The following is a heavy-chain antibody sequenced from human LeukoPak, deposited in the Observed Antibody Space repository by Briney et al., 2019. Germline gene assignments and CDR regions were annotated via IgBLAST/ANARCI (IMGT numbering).Heavy chain of an antibody. CDR3: AKDLLSMVLDY. CDR2: ISYDGSNK. J-gene: IGHJ4*02. Sequence: GGSLRLSCAASGFTFSSYGMHWIRQAPGKGLEWVAVISYDGSNKYYADSVKGRFTISRDNSKNTLYLQMNSLRAEDTAVYYCAKDLLSMVLDYWGQGTLVTVSS. CDR1: GFTFSSYG. V-gene: IGHV3-30*18. D-gene: IGHD2/OR15-2a*01.